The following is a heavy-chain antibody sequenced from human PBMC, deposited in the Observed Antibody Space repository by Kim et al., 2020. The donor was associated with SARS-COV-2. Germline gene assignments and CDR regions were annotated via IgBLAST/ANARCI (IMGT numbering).Heavy chain of an antibody. Sequence: GGSLRLSCAASGFTFSSYSMNWVRQAPGKGLEWVSSISSSSSYIYYADSVKGRFTISRDNAKNSLYLQMNSLRAEDTAVYYCASPLFGVPEADYWGQGTLVTVSS. D-gene: IGHD3-3*01. CDR1: GFTFSSYS. J-gene: IGHJ4*02. CDR3: ASPLFGVPEADY. V-gene: IGHV3-21*01. CDR2: ISSSSSYI.